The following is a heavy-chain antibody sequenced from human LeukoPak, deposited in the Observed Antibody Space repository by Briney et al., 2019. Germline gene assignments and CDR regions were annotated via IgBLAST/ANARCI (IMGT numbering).Heavy chain of an antibody. CDR3: AKEGLWFGEFDFDY. J-gene: IGHJ4*02. D-gene: IGHD3-10*01. Sequence: GGSLRLSCAASGFTFDDYGMSWVRQAPGEGLEWVSAISGSGGSTYYADSVKGRFTISRDNSKNTLYLQMNSLRAEDTAVYYCAKEGLWFGEFDFDYWGQGTLVTVSS. CDR1: GFTFDDYG. V-gene: IGHV3-23*01. CDR2: ISGSGGST.